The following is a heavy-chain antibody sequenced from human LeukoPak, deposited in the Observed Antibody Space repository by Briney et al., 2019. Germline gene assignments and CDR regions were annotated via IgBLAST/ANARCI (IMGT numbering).Heavy chain of an antibody. D-gene: IGHD5-12*01. CDR3: AKDPYRASSGLVDD. CDR2: ISGSGGTT. CDR1: GFTFSNYA. J-gene: IGHJ4*02. Sequence: GGSLRLSCATSGFTFSNYAVSWVRQAPGKGLEWVSSISGSGGTTYYADSVKGRFTISRDNSKNTLYLQMNSLRAEDTAVYYCAKDPYRASSGLVDDWGQGTLVTVSS. V-gene: IGHV3-23*01.